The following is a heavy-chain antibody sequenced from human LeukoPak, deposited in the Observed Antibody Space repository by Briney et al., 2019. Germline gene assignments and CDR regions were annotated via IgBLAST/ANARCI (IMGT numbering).Heavy chain of an antibody. Sequence: SETLTLTCTVSGGSISSSSYYWGWIRQPPGKGLEWIEHIFHTGSANYNPSLKSRVTISVDTSKNQFSLRLSSVTAADTAVYYCARGGDSSSWSVDYWGQGTLVTVSS. D-gene: IGHD6-13*01. CDR1: GGSISSSSYY. J-gene: IGHJ4*02. CDR3: ARGGDSSSWSVDY. V-gene: IGHV4-61*05. CDR2: IFHTGSA.